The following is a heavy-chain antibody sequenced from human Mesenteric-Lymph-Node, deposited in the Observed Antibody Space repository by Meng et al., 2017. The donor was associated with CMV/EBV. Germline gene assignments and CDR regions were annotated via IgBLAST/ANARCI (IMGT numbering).Heavy chain of an antibody. V-gene: IGHV3-74*01. CDR3: ARDPRPVDYYYGLDV. CDR2: IDSDGSST. CDR1: GFTFTTYW. Sequence: GGSLRLSCAASGFTFTTYWMHWVRQGPGKGLVWVSRIDSDGSSTTYADSVKGRFTISRDNAKTSLYLQMNSLRAEDTAVYYCARDPRPVDYYYGLDVWGQGTTVTVSS. J-gene: IGHJ6*02.